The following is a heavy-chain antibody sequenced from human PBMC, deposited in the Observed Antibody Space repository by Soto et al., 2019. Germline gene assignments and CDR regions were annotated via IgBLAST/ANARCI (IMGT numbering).Heavy chain of an antibody. J-gene: IGHJ4*02. D-gene: IGHD3-9*01. Sequence: SVKVSCKASGGTFSSYTISWVRQAPGQGLEWMGRIIPILGIANYAQKFQGRVTITADKSTSTAYMELSSLRSEDTAVYYCASFPTPYYDILTGYFPLDYWGQGTLVTVSS. CDR3: ASFPTPYYDILTGYFPLDY. CDR1: GGTFSSYT. CDR2: IIPILGIA. V-gene: IGHV1-69*02.